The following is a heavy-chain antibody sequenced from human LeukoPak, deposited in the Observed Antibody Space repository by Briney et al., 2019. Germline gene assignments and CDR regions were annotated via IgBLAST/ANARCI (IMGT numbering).Heavy chain of an antibody. CDR1: GDSISSYY. D-gene: IGHD1-1*01. CDR2: IYYSGST. J-gene: IGHJ6*03. CDR3: ARVGYGNDHYYYSYYMDV. V-gene: IGHV4-59*01. Sequence: SETLSLTCTVYGDSISSYYCGWLRQPPGKGLEWVGYIYYSGSTNYNPSLKSRVTISVDTSKNQFSLKLSSVTAADTAVYYCARVGYGNDHYYYSYYMDVGGKGTTVTVS.